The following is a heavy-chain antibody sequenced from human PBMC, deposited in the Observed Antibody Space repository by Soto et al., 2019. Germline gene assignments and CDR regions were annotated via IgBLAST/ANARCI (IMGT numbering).Heavy chain of an antibody. J-gene: IGHJ4*02. V-gene: IGHV4-31*01. CDR1: GGSITSGGYY. D-gene: IGHD2-15*01. CDR3: TREASGDFDY. CDR2: IYHTGST. Sequence: QVQLQESGPGLVKPSQTLSLTCTVSGGSITSGGYYWSWIRQHPGKGLEWIGYIYHTGSTHYNPSLKSPVTISLDTSKNQFSLKLSSVPAADPAVYYCTREASGDFDYWGQGTLVTVSS.